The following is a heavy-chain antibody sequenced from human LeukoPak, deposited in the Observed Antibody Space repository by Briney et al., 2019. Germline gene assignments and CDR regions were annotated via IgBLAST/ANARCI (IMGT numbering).Heavy chain of an antibody. Sequence: SETLSLTCTVSGGSISSGGYYWSWIRQHPGKGLEWIGYIYYSGSTYYNPSLKSRVTISVDTSKNQFSLKLSSVTAADTAVYYCARDRSVDCSGGSCYSRLDPWGQGTLVTVSS. CDR2: IYYSGST. D-gene: IGHD2-15*01. V-gene: IGHV4-31*03. CDR3: ARDRSVDCSGGSCYSRLDP. CDR1: GGSISSGGYY. J-gene: IGHJ5*02.